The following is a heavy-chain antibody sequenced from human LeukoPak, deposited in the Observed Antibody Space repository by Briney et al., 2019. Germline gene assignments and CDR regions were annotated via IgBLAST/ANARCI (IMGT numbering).Heavy chain of an antibody. CDR1: GGSISSYY. D-gene: IGHD3-22*01. J-gene: IGHJ4*02. V-gene: IGHV4-59*01. Sequence: SETLSLTCTVSGGSISSYYWSWIRQPPGKGLEWIGYIYYSGSTNYNPSLKSRVTISVDTSKNQFSLKLSSVTAADTAVYYCARGSDYYDSSGYYYGFDYWGQGALVTVSS. CDR2: IYYSGST. CDR3: ARGSDYYDSSGYYYGFDY.